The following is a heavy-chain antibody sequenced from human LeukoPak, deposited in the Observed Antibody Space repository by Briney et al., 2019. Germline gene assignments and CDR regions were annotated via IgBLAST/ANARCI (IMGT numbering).Heavy chain of an antibody. V-gene: IGHV4-34*01. D-gene: IGHD3-16*02. Sequence: SETLSLTCAVYGGSFSGYYWSWIRQPPGKGLEWIGEINHSGSTNYNPSLKSRVTISVDTSKNQLSMKLSSVTAADTAVYYCASRRAMITFGGVIALEEDYFDYWGQGTLVTVSS. CDR2: INHSGST. CDR3: ASRRAMITFGGVIALEEDYFDY. J-gene: IGHJ4*02. CDR1: GGSFSGYY.